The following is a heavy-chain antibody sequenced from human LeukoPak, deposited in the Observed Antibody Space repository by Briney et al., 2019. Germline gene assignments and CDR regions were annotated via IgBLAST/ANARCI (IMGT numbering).Heavy chain of an antibody. D-gene: IGHD4-17*01. Sequence: SQTLSLTCAISGDSVSSNSAAWNWIRQSPSRGLEWLGRTYYRSNWFNDFALSVKSRITINPDTSKNQFSLQLNSVAPEDTAVYYCAKNYGDSNWFDPWGQGTLVTVSS. CDR2: TYYRSNWFN. CDR1: GDSVSSNSAA. V-gene: IGHV6-1*01. CDR3: AKNYGDSNWFDP. J-gene: IGHJ5*02.